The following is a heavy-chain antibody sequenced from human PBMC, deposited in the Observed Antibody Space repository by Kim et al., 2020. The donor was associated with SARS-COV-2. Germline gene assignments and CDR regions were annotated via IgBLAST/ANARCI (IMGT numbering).Heavy chain of an antibody. CDR2: FDPEDGET. J-gene: IGHJ4*02. V-gene: IGHV1-24*01. CDR3: ATYASGSRYFDL. Sequence: ASVKVSCKVSGYTLTELSMHWVRQAPGKGLEWMGGFDPEDGETIYAQKFQGRVTMTEGTATDTGYMELSSLRSEDTAVYYCATYASGSRYFDLWGQVTLV. D-gene: IGHD3-10*01. CDR1: GYTLTELS.